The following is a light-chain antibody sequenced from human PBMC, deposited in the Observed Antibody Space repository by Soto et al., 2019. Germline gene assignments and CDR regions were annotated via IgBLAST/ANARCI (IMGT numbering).Light chain of an antibody. Sequence: QSALTQPRSVSGSPGQSVTVSCTGTSRDVGGYNYVSWYQQHPGKAPKLIIYDVDKRPSGVPDRFSGSKSGNTASLTISGLQADDEADYYCCSFAGSYTLLFGGGTKLTVL. V-gene: IGLV2-11*01. CDR1: SRDVGGYNY. CDR3: CSFAGSYTLL. CDR2: DVD. J-gene: IGLJ2*01.